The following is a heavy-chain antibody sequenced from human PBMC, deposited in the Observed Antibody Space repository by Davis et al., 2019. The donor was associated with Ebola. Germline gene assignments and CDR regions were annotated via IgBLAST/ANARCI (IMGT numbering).Heavy chain of an antibody. CDR1: GYSFTSYW. CDR2: IYPGDSDT. J-gene: IGHJ4*02. Sequence: GESLKISCKGSGYSFTSYWVGWVRQLPGKGLEWMGIIYPGDSDTRYSPSFQGQVTISADKSITTAYLQWSSLKASDTAMYYCARFLEWKADYWGQGTLVTVSS. D-gene: IGHD3-3*01. CDR3: ARFLEWKADY. V-gene: IGHV5-51*01.